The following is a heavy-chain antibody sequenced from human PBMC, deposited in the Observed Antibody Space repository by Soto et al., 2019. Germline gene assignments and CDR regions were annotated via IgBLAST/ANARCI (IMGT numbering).Heavy chain of an antibody. D-gene: IGHD3-3*01. J-gene: IGHJ6*02. Sequence: GGSLRLSCAGSGFTFGDSYMSWIRQAPGKGLEWLSYISPGSRYPAYADSVKGRFTISRDNAKRSLYLQMNSLRGEDTAVYYCAKDALRFLEWLLYPDYYYGMDVWGQGTTVTVSS. CDR1: GFTFGDSY. CDR3: AKDALRFLEWLLYPDYYYGMDV. V-gene: IGHV3-11*05. CDR2: ISPGSRYP.